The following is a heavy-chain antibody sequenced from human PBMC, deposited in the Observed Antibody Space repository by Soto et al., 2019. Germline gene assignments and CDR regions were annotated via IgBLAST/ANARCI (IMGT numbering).Heavy chain of an antibody. CDR1: GGSFSGYY. D-gene: IGHD6-19*01. V-gene: IGHV4-34*01. Sequence: SETLSLTCAVYGGSFSGYYWSWIRQPPGKGLEWIGEINHSGSTNYNPSLKSRVTISVDTSKNQFSLKLSPVTAADTAVYYCARMYSSSYYYYGMDVWGQGTTVTVSS. CDR3: ARMYSSSYYYYGMDV. CDR2: INHSGST. J-gene: IGHJ6*02.